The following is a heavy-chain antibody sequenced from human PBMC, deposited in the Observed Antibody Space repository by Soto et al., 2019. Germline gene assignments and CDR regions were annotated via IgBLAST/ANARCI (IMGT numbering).Heavy chain of an antibody. CDR2: INHSGST. CDR1: GGSVSGYY. D-gene: IGHD6-19*01. J-gene: IGHJ6*03. Sequence: SETLSLTCAVYGGSVSGYYWSWIRQPPGKGLEWIGEINHSGSTNYNPSLKSRVTISVDTSKNQFSLKLSSVTAADTAVYYCAGGYSSGWHYYYYYMDVWGKGTTVTVSS. V-gene: IGHV4-34*01. CDR3: AGGYSSGWHYYYYYMDV.